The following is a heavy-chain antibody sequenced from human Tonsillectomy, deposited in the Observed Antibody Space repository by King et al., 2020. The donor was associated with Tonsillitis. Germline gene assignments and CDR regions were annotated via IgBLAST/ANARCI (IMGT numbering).Heavy chain of an antibody. Sequence: VQLQESGPGLVKPSETLSLTCTVPGGSIRSYYWSWIRQPPGKGLEGIGNSYYSGSTDHNPSLKSRDTLSVEPYKNQFSLKLSSVTAADTAVYYWARDPRYYDFWSGATPGGMDVWGQGTTVTVSS. D-gene: IGHD3-3*01. CDR1: GGSIRSYY. CDR3: ARDPRYYDFWSGATPGGMDV. V-gene: IGHV4-59*01. J-gene: IGHJ6*02. CDR2: SYYSGST.